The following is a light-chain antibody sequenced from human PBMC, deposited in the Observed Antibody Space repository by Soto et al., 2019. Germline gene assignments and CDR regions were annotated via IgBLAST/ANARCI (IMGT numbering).Light chain of an antibody. CDR1: SSDVGGYNY. V-gene: IGLV2-14*01. J-gene: IGLJ3*02. CDR2: DVS. CDR3: SSYTSSSAVV. Sequence: ALTQPASVSGSPGQSITISCTGTSSDVGGYNYVSWYQQYPGKAPKLMIYDVSNRPSGVSNRFSGSKSGNTASLTISGLQAEDEADYYCSSYTSSSAVVFGGGTKLTVL.